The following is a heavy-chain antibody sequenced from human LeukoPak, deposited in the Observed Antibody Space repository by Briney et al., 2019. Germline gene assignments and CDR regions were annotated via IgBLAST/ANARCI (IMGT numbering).Heavy chain of an antibody. CDR2: INPSGGST. V-gene: IGHV1-46*01. CDR3: ARANGDNDAFDI. Sequence: ASVKVSCKASGYTFTSYYMHWVRQAPGQGLEWMAIINPSGGSTSYAQKFQGRVTMTRDTSTSTVYMELSSLRSEDTAVYYCARANGDNDAFDIWGQGTMVTVSS. CDR1: GYTFTSYY. J-gene: IGHJ3*02. D-gene: IGHD4-17*01.